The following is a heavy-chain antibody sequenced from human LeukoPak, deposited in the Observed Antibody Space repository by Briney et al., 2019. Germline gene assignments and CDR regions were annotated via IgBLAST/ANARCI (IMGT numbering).Heavy chain of an antibody. J-gene: IGHJ1*01. CDR3: ARAGVDYYDSSGYLKAEYFQH. Sequence: SQTLSLTCTVSGGSISSGGYYWSWIRQPPGKGLEWIGYVYYSGSTYYNPSLKSRVTISVDTSKNQFSLKLSSVTAADTAVYYCARAGVDYYDSSGYLKAEYFQHWGQGTLVTVSS. CDR2: VYYSGST. V-gene: IGHV4-30-4*01. CDR1: GGSISSGGYY. D-gene: IGHD3-22*01.